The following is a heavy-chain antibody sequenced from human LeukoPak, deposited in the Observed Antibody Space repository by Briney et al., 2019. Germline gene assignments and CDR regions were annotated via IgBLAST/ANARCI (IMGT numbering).Heavy chain of an antibody. Sequence: PGGSLRLSCAASGFTFDDYGMSWVRQAPGKGLEWVSGINWNGGSTGYADSVKGRFTISRDNAKNSLYLQMNSLRVEDTAVYYCARDLQGNTTGPGEYWGQGTLVTVSS. V-gene: IGHV3-20*04. CDR2: INWNGGST. CDR3: ARDLQGNTTGPGEY. CDR1: GFTFDDYG. J-gene: IGHJ4*02. D-gene: IGHD1-1*01.